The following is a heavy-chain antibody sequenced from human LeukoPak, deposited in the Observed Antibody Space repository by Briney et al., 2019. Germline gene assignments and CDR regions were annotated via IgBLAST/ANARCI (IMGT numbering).Heavy chain of an antibody. Sequence: GGSLRLSCAASGFTVSSNCMSWARQAPGKGLEWVSVIYSGGSTYYADSVKGRFTISRHNSKNTLYLQMNSLRAEDTAVYYCARDGGRDGYNFGFDYWGQGTLVTVSS. D-gene: IGHD5-24*01. CDR1: GFTVSSNC. V-gene: IGHV3-53*04. J-gene: IGHJ4*02. CDR3: ARDGGRDGYNFGFDY. CDR2: IYSGGST.